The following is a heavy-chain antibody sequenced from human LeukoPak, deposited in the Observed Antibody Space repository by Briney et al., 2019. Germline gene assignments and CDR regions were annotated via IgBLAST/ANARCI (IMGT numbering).Heavy chain of an antibody. D-gene: IGHD5/OR15-5a*01. J-gene: IGHJ3*02. V-gene: IGHV3-15*01. CDR2: IKSKTDGGTT. Sequence: GGSLRLSCAASGFTFSNAWMSWVRQAPGKGLEWGGRIKSKTDGGTTDYAAPVKGRFTISRDDSKNTLYLQMNSLKTEDTAVYYCFAAVYDAFDIWGQGTMVTVSS. CDR3: FAAVYDAFDI. CDR1: GFTFSNAW.